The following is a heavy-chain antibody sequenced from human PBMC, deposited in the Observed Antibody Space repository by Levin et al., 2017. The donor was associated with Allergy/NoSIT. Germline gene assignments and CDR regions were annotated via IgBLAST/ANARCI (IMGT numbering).Heavy chain of an antibody. CDR2: ILYDGSHE. D-gene: IGHD1-26*01. Sequence: PGGSLRLSCAASGLTFSSYAMHWVRQAPGKGLEWVAFILYDGSHEYYADSVKGRFTISRDNSKNTLYLQMNSLRTEDTAVYYCAKDEGATRSYYINYWGQGTLVTVSS. CDR1: GLTFSSYA. J-gene: IGHJ4*02. V-gene: IGHV3-30*18. CDR3: AKDEGATRSYYINY.